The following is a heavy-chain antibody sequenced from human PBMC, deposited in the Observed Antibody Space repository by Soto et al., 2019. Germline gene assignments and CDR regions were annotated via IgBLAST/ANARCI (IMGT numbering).Heavy chain of an antibody. D-gene: IGHD3-10*01. CDR3: ARDHYYGSGSTPWFDP. J-gene: IGHJ5*02. V-gene: IGHV4-61*01. CDR1: GGSVCSGSYY. CDR2: INHSVST. Sequence: PSETRSLTCTVSGGSVCSGSYYWSWIRQPPGKGLEWIGEINHSVSTNYNPSLKSRVTISVDTSKNQFSLKLSSVTAADTAVYYCARDHYYGSGSTPWFDPWGQGTQVTVSS.